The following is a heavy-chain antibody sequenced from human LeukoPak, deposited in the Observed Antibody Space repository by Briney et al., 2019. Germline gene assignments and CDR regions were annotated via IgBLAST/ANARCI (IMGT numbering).Heavy chain of an antibody. CDR1: GFTVSTSY. CDR3: ATEGALTGSNDAFDI. Sequence: GGSLRLSCAASGFTVSTSYMTWVRQAPAKGLEWVALIWYDGSNKYYADSVKGRFTISRDNSKNTLYLQMNSLRADDTAVYYCATEGALTGSNDAFDIWGQGTMVTVSS. V-gene: IGHV3-33*08. J-gene: IGHJ3*02. D-gene: IGHD3-9*01. CDR2: IWYDGSNK.